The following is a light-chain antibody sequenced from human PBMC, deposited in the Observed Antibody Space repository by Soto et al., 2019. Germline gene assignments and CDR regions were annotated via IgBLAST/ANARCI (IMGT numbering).Light chain of an antibody. CDR3: CSFTASVRSI. CDR1: SSDVGAYNY. J-gene: IGLJ2*01. CDR2: DVS. Sequence: QSALTQPASVSGSPGQSITISCTGTSSDVGAYNYVSWYQRHPGKAPKLIIYDVSYRPSGVSVRFSGSKSGNTASLTISGLQPEDEADYYCCSFTASVRSIFGGGTKLTVL. V-gene: IGLV2-14*03.